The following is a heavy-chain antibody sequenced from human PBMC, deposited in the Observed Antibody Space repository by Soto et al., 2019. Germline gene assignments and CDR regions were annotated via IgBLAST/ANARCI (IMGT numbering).Heavy chain of an antibody. V-gene: IGHV3-30*18. Sequence: QVQLVESGGGGVQPGRSLRLSCEASGFPLSSYGMHWVRQAPGTGLEWVAVISYDGSNKYYADSVKGRFTISRDNSKNTLYLQMNSLRAEDTAVYYCAKEVWSGPMDVWGQGTTVTVSS. J-gene: IGHJ6*02. CDR2: ISYDGSNK. CDR3: AKEVWSGPMDV. CDR1: GFPLSSYG. D-gene: IGHD3-3*01.